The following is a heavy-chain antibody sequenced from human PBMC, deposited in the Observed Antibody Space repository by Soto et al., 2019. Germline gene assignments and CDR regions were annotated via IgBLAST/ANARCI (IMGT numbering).Heavy chain of an antibody. D-gene: IGHD6-13*01. CDR1: GFTFSSYG. Sequence: QVQLVESGGGVVQPGRSLRLSCAASGFTFSSYGMHWVRQAPGKGLEWVAVIWYDGSNKYYADSVKGRFTISRDNAKNTMYLQMDSQRSDDTAVYYCARDVEQLDRVYFDYWGQGTLVTVSS. CDR3: ARDVEQLDRVYFDY. V-gene: IGHV3-33*01. CDR2: IWYDGSNK. J-gene: IGHJ4*02.